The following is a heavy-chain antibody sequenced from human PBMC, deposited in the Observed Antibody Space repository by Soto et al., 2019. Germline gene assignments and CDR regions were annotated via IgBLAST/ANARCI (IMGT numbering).Heavy chain of an antibody. CDR1: GYTFSSYG. CDR3: ARNSSSSSWFDP. CDR2: ISGYNGNT. D-gene: IGHD6-6*01. J-gene: IGHJ5*02. V-gene: IGHV1-18*01. Sequence: QVQLVQSGAEVKKPGASVKVSCKASGYTFSSYGISWVRQAPGQGLEWMGWISGYNGNTNYAQTVQGRVTMTTDPSTTTGYMELRSLRSDDTAVYYCARNSSSSSWFDPWGQGTLVPVSS.